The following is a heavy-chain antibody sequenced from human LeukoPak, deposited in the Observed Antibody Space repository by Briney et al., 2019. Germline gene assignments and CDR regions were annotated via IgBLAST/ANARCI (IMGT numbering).Heavy chain of an antibody. D-gene: IGHD6-13*01. Sequence: GGSLRLSCAASGFTFSSNGMSWVRQAPGKGLEWVSSISSSSSYIYYADSVKGRFTISRDNAKNSLYQQMNSLRAEDTAVYYCARDKHIAAAYYFYYMDVWGKGTTVTVSS. CDR2: ISSSSSYI. J-gene: IGHJ6*03. V-gene: IGHV3-21*01. CDR3: ARDKHIAAAYYFYYMDV. CDR1: GFTFSSNG.